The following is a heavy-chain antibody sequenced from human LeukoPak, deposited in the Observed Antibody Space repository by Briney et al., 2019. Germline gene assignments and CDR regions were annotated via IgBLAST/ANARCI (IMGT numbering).Heavy chain of an antibody. Sequence: GGSLRLSCAASGFTFSSYSMNWVRQAPGKGLEWVSSISSSSSFIYYADSVKGRSTISRDNAKNSLYLQMNCLRAEDTAVYYCARTYYDFWSGSSPLFYWGQGTLVTVSS. CDR1: GFTFSSYS. CDR3: ARTYYDFWSGSSPLFY. V-gene: IGHV3-21*01. J-gene: IGHJ4*02. D-gene: IGHD3-3*01. CDR2: ISSSSSFI.